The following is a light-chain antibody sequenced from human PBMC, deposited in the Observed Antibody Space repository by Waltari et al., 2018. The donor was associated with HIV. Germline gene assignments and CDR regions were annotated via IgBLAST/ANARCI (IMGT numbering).Light chain of an antibody. Sequence: SSELTQPPSVSVSPGQTARTTCSGDAXPKQYAYWYQQKPGQAPVLGIYKDSKRPSGIPERFSGSSSGTTVTLTISGVQAEDETDYYCQSADSSGTYVVFGGGTKLTVL. CDR3: QSADSSGTYVV. CDR1: AXPKQY. V-gene: IGLV3-25*03. CDR2: KDS. J-gene: IGLJ2*01.